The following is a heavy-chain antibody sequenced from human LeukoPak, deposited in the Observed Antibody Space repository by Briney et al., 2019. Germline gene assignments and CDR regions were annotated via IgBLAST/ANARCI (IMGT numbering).Heavy chain of an antibody. CDR3: ARADLNSSSWSGWFDP. J-gene: IGHJ5*02. CDR1: GYTFTSYA. Sequence: GASVKVSCKASGYTFTSYAIHWVRQAPGQRLEWMGWINAGNGNTKYSQKFQGRVTITRDTSAGTAYMELSSLGSEDTAVYYCARADLNSSSWSGWFDPWGQGTLVTVSS. V-gene: IGHV1-3*01. D-gene: IGHD6-13*01. CDR2: INAGNGNT.